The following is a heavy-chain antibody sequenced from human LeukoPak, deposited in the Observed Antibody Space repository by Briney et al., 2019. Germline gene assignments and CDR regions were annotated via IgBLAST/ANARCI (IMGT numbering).Heavy chain of an antibody. CDR1: GGSFSGYY. J-gene: IGHJ4*02. CDR3: AGEGGPANPSDY. CDR2: INHSGST. V-gene: IGHV4-34*01. D-gene: IGHD4/OR15-4a*01. Sequence: SETLSLTCAVYGGSFSGYYWSWIRQPPGKGLEWIGEINHSGSTNYNPSLKSRVTISVDTSKNQFSLKLSSVTAADTAVYYCAGEGGPANPSDYWGQGTLVTVSS.